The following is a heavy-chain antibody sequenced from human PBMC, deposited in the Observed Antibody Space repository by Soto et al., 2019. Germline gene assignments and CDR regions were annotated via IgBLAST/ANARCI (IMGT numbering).Heavy chain of an antibody. CDR3: VRGEVPSTMVMFFDY. CDR2: INWEDDK. J-gene: IGHJ4*02. CDR1: GFSLTTLGMS. D-gene: IGHD3-10*01. Sequence: SGPTLVNPTQTLTLTCSFSGFSLTTLGMSVSWVRQPPGKALEWLALINWEDDKYYRPSLETRLTISKDTSTNRVLLTMTKLDPADTATYYCVRGEVPSTMVMFFDYWGQGALVTVSS. V-gene: IGHV2-70*20.